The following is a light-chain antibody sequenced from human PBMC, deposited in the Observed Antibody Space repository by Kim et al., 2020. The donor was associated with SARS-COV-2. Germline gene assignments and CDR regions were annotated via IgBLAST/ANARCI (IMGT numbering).Light chain of an antibody. CDR2: ADN. V-gene: IGLV6-57*03. J-gene: IGLJ1*01. Sequence: GKTVTTSCPRGGGSIPTADGQWYQQRPGSAPATVIYADNERPSGVPDRFSGSSDASSNSASLTISGLKTEDEADYYCHSYDRDSHVFGTGTKVTVL. CDR3: HSYDRDSHV. CDR1: GGSIPTAD.